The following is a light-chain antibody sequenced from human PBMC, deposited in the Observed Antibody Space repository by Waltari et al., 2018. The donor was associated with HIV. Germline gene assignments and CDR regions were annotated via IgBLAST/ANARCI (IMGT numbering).Light chain of an antibody. CDR2: GAS. Sequence: DILLTQSPSFLSASVGDRVTISCRAGQGIMNYLAWYQQKPGIAPKLLIYGASTLQSGVPSRFSGSGSGTQFTLTINTLQPEDFATYYCQQQNTYPLTFGPGTRMDVK. CDR1: QGIMNY. CDR3: QQQNTYPLT. J-gene: IGKJ3*01. V-gene: IGKV1-9*01.